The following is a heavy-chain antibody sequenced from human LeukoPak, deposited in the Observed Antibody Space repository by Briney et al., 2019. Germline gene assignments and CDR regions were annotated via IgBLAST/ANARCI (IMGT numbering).Heavy chain of an antibody. J-gene: IGHJ6*03. Sequence: SETLSLTCTVSGGSISSYYWSWIRQPAGKGLEWIGRIYTSGSTNYNSSLKSRVTVSVDTSKNQFSLKLSSVAAADTAVYYCATFYSFSAYYYYYMDVWGKGTTVTVSS. D-gene: IGHD6-13*01. CDR3: ATFYSFSAYYYYYMDV. CDR1: GGSISSYY. CDR2: IYTSGST. V-gene: IGHV4-4*07.